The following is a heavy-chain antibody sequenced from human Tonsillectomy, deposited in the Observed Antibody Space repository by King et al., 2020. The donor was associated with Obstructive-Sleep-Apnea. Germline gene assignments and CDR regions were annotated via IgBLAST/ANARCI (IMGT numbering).Heavy chain of an antibody. D-gene: IGHD3-10*02. V-gene: IGHV3-15*01. J-gene: IGHJ6*02. CDR1: GFTFSNAW. Sequence: VQLVESGGGLVKPGGSLRLSCAASGFTFSNAWMSWVRQAPGKGLEWVGRIKSKTDGGTTDYAAPVKGRFTISRDDSKNTLYLQMNSLKTEDTAVYYCTTVLGSGSYYTFWSPYYYYGMDVWGQGTTVTVSS. CDR2: IKSKTDGGTT. CDR3: TTVLGSGSYYTFWSPYYYYGMDV.